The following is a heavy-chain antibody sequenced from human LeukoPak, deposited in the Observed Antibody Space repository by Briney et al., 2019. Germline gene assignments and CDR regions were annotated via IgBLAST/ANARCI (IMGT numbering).Heavy chain of an antibody. CDR3: AREEELMNWFDP. V-gene: IGHV3-30*02. CDR2: IRYDGSNK. J-gene: IGHJ5*02. D-gene: IGHD1-26*01. CDR1: GFTFSSYG. Sequence: GGSLRLSCAASGFTFSSYGMHWVRQAPGKGLEWVAFIRYDGSNKYYADSVKGRFTISRDNSKNTLYLQMNSLRAEDTAVYYCAREEELMNWFDPWGQGTLVTVSS.